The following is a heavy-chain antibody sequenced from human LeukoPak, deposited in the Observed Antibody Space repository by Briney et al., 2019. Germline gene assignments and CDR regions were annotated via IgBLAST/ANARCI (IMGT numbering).Heavy chain of an antibody. CDR2: IYYSGST. V-gene: IGHV4-59*08. D-gene: IGHD6-13*01. Sequence: SETLSLTCTVFGGSISSYYWSWIRQPPGKGLEWIGYIYYSGSTNYNPSLKSRVTISVDTSKNQVSLKLSSLTAADTAVYYCARHGTHLPDYYFDYWGQGTLVTVSS. J-gene: IGHJ4*02. CDR3: ARHGTHLPDYYFDY. CDR1: GGSISSYY.